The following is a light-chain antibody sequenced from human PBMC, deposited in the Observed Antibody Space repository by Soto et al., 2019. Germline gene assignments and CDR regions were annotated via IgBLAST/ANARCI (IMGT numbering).Light chain of an antibody. J-gene: IGLJ1*01. Sequence: NFMLTQPHSVSESPGKTVTISCTRSGGSIGSAYVQWYQQRPDSAPTTVIFEDDQRPSGVPDRFSGSIDISSNSASLTISGLNTEDEADYYCHSHDNTNQVFGTGTKVTVL. V-gene: IGLV6-57*03. CDR1: GGSIGSAY. CDR2: EDD. CDR3: HSHDNTNQV.